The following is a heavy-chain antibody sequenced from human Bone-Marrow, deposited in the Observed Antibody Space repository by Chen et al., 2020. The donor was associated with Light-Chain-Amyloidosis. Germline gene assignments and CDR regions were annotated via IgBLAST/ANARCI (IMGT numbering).Heavy chain of an antibody. CDR2: IYPDDSYA. V-gene: IGHV5-51*01. CDR3: ARRRDGYNFDY. J-gene: IGHJ4*02. Sequence: EVQLEQSGPEVKKPGESLKISCKGSGYTFPNYWIGWVRQMPGKGLEWMGVIYPDDSYARYSPAFECQVTNSADKSITTAYLQWRSLKASDTAMYYCARRRDGYNFDYWGQGTLVTVSS. CDR1: GYTFPNYW. D-gene: IGHD5-12*01.